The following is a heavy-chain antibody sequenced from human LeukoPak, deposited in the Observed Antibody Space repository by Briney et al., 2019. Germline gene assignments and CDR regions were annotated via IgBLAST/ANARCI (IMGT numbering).Heavy chain of an antibody. D-gene: IGHD6-19*01. Sequence: SETLSLTCAVSGDSISSGYCWGWLRQPPGKGLEWIGRICYSGSTYYNPSLKSRVTISVDTSKNQFSLKLKSVTAADTAVYYCARDYGYSSAADAFDIWGQGTMVTVSS. V-gene: IGHV4-38-2*02. CDR1: GDSISSGYC. CDR3: ARDYGYSSAADAFDI. CDR2: ICYSGST. J-gene: IGHJ3*02.